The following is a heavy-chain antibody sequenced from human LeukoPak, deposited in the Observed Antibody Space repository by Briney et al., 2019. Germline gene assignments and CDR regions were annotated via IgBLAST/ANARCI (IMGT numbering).Heavy chain of an antibody. CDR2: ISGSGGST. J-gene: IGHJ4*02. D-gene: IGHD3-9*01. Sequence: GGSLRLSCAASGFTFSSYAMSWVRQAPGKGLEWVSAISGSGGSTYYADSVKGRFTISRDNSKNTLYLQMNSLRAEDTAVYYCAKDWVARVILTGYYPYYFDYWGQGTLVTVSS. CDR1: GFTFSSYA. V-gene: IGHV3-23*01. CDR3: AKDWVARVILTGYYPYYFDY.